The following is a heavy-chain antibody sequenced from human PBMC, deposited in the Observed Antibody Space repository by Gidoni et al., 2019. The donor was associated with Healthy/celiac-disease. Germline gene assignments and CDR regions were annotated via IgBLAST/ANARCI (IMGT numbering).Heavy chain of an antibody. V-gene: IGHV3-21*01. D-gene: IGHD3-22*01. Sequence: EVQLVESGGGLVKPGGSLRLSCAASGSTFSSHSMNWVRQAPGKGLEWVSSISSSSSYIYYADSVKGRFTISRDNAKNSLYLQMNSLRAEDTAVDYCARDSWELVGSGYRPYGMDVWGQGTTVTVSS. J-gene: IGHJ6*02. CDR3: ARDSWELVGSGYRPYGMDV. CDR1: GSTFSSHS. CDR2: ISSSSSYI.